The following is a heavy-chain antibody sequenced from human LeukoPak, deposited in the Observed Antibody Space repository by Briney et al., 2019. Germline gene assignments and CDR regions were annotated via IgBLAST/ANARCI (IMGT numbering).Heavy chain of an antibody. D-gene: IGHD6-19*01. Sequence: GGSLRLSCAASGFTFSSYGMHWVRQAPGKGLEWVAFISYDASNKYYADSVKGRFTISRDNVDNVVYLQMNSLGAEDTAVYYCARVAVAGPTGWFDPWGQGTLVTVSS. CDR3: ARVAVAGPTGWFDP. CDR1: GFTFSSYG. J-gene: IGHJ5*02. V-gene: IGHV3-30*03. CDR2: ISYDASNK.